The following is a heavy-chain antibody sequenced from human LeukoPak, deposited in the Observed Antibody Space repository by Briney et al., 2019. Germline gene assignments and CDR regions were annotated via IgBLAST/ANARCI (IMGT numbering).Heavy chain of an antibody. Sequence: GGSLRLSCAASGFTFSSYAMHWVRQAPGKGLEWVSSISSSSSYIYYADSVKGRFTISRDNAKNSLYLQMNSLRAEDTAVYYCARAVAPLELRRRSPFDYWGQGTLVTVSS. CDR1: GFTFSSYA. V-gene: IGHV3-21*01. CDR3: ARAVAPLELRRRSPFDY. J-gene: IGHJ4*02. D-gene: IGHD1-7*01. CDR2: ISSSSSYI.